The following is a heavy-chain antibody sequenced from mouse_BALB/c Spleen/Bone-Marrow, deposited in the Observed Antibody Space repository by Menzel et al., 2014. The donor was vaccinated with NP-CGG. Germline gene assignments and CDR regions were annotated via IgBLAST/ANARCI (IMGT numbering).Heavy chain of an antibody. V-gene: IGHV3-8*02. Sequence: EVQRVESGPSLVKPSQTLSLTCSVTGVSITSGYWNWVRKFPGNKLEYMGYISYSGSTYYNPSLKSRISITRDTSKNQYYLQMNSVTTEDTATYYCARYKGYYEHDGDYFDYWGQGTTLTVSS. D-gene: IGHD2-4*01. CDR3: ARYKGYYEHDGDYFDY. J-gene: IGHJ2*01. CDR1: GVSITSGY. CDR2: ISYSGST.